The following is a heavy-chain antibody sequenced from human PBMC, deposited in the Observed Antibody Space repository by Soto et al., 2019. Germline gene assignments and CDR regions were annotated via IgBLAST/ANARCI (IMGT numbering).Heavy chain of an antibody. CDR1: GFTFSSYA. CDR3: AKAGIVVVITDDAFDI. CDR2: ISGSGGST. V-gene: IGHV3-23*01. J-gene: IGHJ3*02. Sequence: HPGGSLRLSCAASGFTFSSYAMSWVRQAPGKGLEWVSAISGSGGSTYYADSVKGRFTISRDNSKNTLYLQMNSLRAEDTAVYYCAKAGIVVVITDDAFDIWGQGTMVTVSS. D-gene: IGHD3-22*01.